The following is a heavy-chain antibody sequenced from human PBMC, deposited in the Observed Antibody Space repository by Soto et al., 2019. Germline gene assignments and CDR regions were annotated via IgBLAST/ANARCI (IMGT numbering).Heavy chain of an antibody. CDR2: MNPINGAT. V-gene: IGHV1-8*02. J-gene: IGHJ6*02. CDR3: GRGPSPRAPAGGTPYYYAMDV. Sequence: ASVKVSCKASGYDFTAYDINWVRQASGQGLEWMGWMNPINGATGSARRFQGRVSMTRNTATDTAYLELTSLRSDDSAVYYCGRGPSPRAPAGGTPYYYAMDVWGQGTTVTVSS. D-gene: IGHD6-13*01. CDR1: GYDFTAYD.